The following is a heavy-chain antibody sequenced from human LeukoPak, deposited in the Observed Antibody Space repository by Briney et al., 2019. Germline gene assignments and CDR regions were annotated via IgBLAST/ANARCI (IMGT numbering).Heavy chain of an antibody. Sequence: KPRGSLRLSCAASGFTFSNAWMSWVRQAPGKGLEWVGRIKSKTDGGTTDYAAPVKGRFTISRDDSKNTLYLQMNSLKTEDTAVYYCTTGGDGYNVYYFDYWGQGTLVTVSS. CDR3: TTGGDGYNVYYFDY. D-gene: IGHD5-24*01. CDR1: GFTFSNAW. V-gene: IGHV3-15*01. CDR2: IKSKTDGGTT. J-gene: IGHJ4*02.